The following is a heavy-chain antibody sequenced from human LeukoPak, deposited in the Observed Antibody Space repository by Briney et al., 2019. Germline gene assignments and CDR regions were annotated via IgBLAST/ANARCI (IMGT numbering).Heavy chain of an antibody. V-gene: IGHV1-69*04. CDR3: ARSSRRGMYPDY. J-gene: IGHJ4*02. Sequence: GASVKVSCKASGGTFSSYAISWVRQAPGQGLEWMGRIIPILGIANYAQKFQGRVTITADKSTSTAYMELSSLRSEDTAVYYCARSSRRGMYPDYWGQGTLVTVSS. CDR1: GGTFSSYA. D-gene: IGHD2-8*01. CDR2: IIPILGIA.